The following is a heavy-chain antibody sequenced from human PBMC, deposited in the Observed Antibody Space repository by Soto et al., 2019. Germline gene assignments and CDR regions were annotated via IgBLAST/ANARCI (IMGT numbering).Heavy chain of an antibody. D-gene: IGHD6-6*01. Sequence: GGSLRLSCAASGFTFSSYAMSWARQAPGKGLEWVSGISRSDGSSYYADSVKGRFTMSRDNAKNAVYLQMNSLRAEDTATYYCVKGLAWSSRSEVDYWGQGTLVTVSS. J-gene: IGHJ4*02. V-gene: IGHV3-23*01. CDR3: VKGLAWSSRSEVDY. CDR2: ISRSDGSS. CDR1: GFTFSSYA.